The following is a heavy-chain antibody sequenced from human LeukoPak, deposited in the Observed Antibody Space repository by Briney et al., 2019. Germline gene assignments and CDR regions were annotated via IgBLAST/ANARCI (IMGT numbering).Heavy chain of an antibody. V-gene: IGHV1-46*01. J-gene: IGHJ4*02. Sequence: GASVKVSCKASGYTFTSYYMHWVRQAPGQGLEWMGIINPSGGSTSYAQKFQGRVTMTRDMSTSTVYMELSSLRSEDTAVYYCAKLASRIRVVQPNYFDYWGQGTLVTVSS. CDR2: INPSGGST. CDR3: AKLASRIRVVQPNYFDY. D-gene: IGHD3-3*01. CDR1: GYTFTSYY.